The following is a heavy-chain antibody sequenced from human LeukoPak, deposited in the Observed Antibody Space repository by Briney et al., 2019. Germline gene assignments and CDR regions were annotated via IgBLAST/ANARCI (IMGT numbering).Heavy chain of an antibody. CDR2: ISSTGSTM. J-gene: IGHJ6*03. V-gene: IGHV3-11*04. CDR3: ARSSTVMVKDYMDV. Sequence: TGGSLRLSCAASGFTFSDYYMSWIRQAPGKGLEWVSYISSTGSTMFYADSVKGRFTISRDNAKNSLYLQMNSLRAEDTAVYYCARSSTVMVKDYMDVWGKGTTVTVSS. CDR1: GFTFSDYY. D-gene: IGHD5-18*01.